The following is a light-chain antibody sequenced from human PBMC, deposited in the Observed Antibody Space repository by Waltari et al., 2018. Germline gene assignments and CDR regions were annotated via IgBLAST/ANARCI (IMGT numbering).Light chain of an antibody. CDR2: EVS. V-gene: IGLV2-23*02. J-gene: IGLJ2*01. CDR3: CSYAGYVV. Sequence: QSALPQPASVSRSPGQSITISCTGLSSDVGNYHLVPWYQQPPGKAPKLMIYEVSTRPSGVSNRFSGSKSGNTASLTISGLQAEDEAEYFCCSYAGYVVFGGGTKVTVL. CDR1: SSDVGNYHL.